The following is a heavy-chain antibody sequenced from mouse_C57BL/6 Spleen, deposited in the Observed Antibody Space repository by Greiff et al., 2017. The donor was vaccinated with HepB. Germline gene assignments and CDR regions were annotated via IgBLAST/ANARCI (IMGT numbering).Heavy chain of an antibody. Sequence: VQLQESGPELVKPGASVKISCKASGYTFTDYYINWVKQRPGQGLEWIGWIYPGSGNTKYNEKFKGKATLTVDTSSSTAYMQLSSLTSEDSAVYFCARGENYDYDEDYFDYWGQGTTLTVSS. V-gene: IGHV1-84*01. J-gene: IGHJ2*01. CDR2: IYPGSGNT. D-gene: IGHD2-4*01. CDR1: GYTFTDYY. CDR3: ARGENYDYDEDYFDY.